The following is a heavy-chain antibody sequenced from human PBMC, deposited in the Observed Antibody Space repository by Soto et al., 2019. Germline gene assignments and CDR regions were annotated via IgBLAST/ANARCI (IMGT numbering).Heavy chain of an antibody. CDR3: ASRPSGSGFDP. V-gene: IGHV4-30-2*01. CDR1: GGSISSGGYS. J-gene: IGHJ5*02. Sequence: LSLTCAVSGGSISSGGYSWIWIRQPPGKGLEWIGYIYHSGSTYYSPSLKSRVTISVDRSKNQFSLKLSSVTAADTAVYYCASRPSGSGFDPWGQGTLVTVSS. CDR2: IYHSGST. D-gene: IGHD1-26*01.